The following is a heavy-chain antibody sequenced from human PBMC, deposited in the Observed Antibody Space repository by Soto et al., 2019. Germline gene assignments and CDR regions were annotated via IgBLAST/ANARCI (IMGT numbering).Heavy chain of an antibody. Sequence: SETLSLTCAVSGYSISSSNWWGWIRQPPGKGLEWIGYIYYSGTTYYNPSLKSRVTISVDTSKNQFSLKLSSVTVADTAVYYCARHVVPAANYFAYWGQGTLVT. V-gene: IGHV4-28*01. CDR3: ARHVVPAANYFAY. CDR1: GYSISSSNW. J-gene: IGHJ4*02. D-gene: IGHD2-2*01. CDR2: IYYSGTT.